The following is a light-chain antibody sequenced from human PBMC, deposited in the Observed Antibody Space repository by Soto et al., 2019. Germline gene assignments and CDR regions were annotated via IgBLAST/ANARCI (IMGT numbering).Light chain of an antibody. CDR1: QTVSSAR. CDR3: QQYGSSGT. J-gene: IGKJ1*01. V-gene: IGKV3-20*01. CDR2: GAL. Sequence: EIVLTQSPGTLSLSPGERATLSCRASQTVSSARLTWFQQKPGQAPRLLIYGALSRATGIPDRFSGSGSGTDFTLTISRLEPEDFAVYYCQQYGSSGTFGQGTKVDIK.